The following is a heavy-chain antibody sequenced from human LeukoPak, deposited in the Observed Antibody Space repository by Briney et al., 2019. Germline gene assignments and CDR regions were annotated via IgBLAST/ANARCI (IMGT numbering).Heavy chain of an antibody. Sequence: PSETLSLTCTVAGDSIGKYYWSWIRQSPGKGLEWIGNIHNSGTTNYNPSLESRATMSVDRSKNQFSLKLNSVTAADSAVYYCACFGCTKGVYDAFDIWGQGTMVTVSS. D-gene: IGHD2-8*01. CDR2: IHNSGTT. V-gene: IGHV4-59*08. CDR3: ACFGCTKGVYDAFDI. J-gene: IGHJ3*02. CDR1: GDSIGKYY.